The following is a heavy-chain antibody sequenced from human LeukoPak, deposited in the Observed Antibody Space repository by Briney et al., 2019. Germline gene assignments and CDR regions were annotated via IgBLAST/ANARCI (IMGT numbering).Heavy chain of an antibody. V-gene: IGHV1-18*01. D-gene: IGHD1-14*01. J-gene: IGHJ3*02. CDR2: ISAYNGNT. CDR1: GYTFTSYG. Sequence: ASVKVSCKASGYTFTSYGISWVRQAPGQGLEWMGWISAYNGNTNYAQKLQGRVTMTTDTSTNTAYMELRSLRSDDTAVYYCAKTDRQPPLAFDIWGQGTMVTVSS. CDR3: AKTDRQPPLAFDI.